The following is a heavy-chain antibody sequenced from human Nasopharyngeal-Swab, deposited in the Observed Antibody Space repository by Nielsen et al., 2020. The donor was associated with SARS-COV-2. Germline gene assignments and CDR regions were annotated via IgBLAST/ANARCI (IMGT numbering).Heavy chain of an antibody. Sequence: GESLKISCKGSGYSFTSYWISWVRQMPGKGLEWVGRIDPSDSYTNYSPSFQGQVTISADKSISTAYLQWSSLKASDTAMYYCARRSVGYCTNGVCSIGYYYGMDVWGQGTTVTVSS. CDR2: IDPSDSYT. J-gene: IGHJ6*02. CDR3: ARRSVGYCTNGVCSIGYYYGMDV. V-gene: IGHV5-10-1*01. CDR1: GYSFTSYW. D-gene: IGHD2-8*01.